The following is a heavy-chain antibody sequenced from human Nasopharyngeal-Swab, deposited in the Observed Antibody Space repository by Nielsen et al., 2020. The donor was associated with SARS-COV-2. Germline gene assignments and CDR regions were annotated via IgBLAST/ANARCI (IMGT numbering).Heavy chain of an antibody. CDR1: GGSISSGGYY. CDR3: ASDSTKTRMITFGGGDYYYYMDV. CDR2: IYYSGST. Sequence: SETLSLTCTVSGGSISSGGYYWSWIRQHPGKGLEWIGYIYYSGSTYYNPSLKSRVTISVDTSKNQFSLKLSSVTAADTAVYYCASDSTKTRMITFGGGDYYYYMDVWGKGTTVTVSS. V-gene: IGHV4-31*03. J-gene: IGHJ6*03. D-gene: IGHD3-16*01.